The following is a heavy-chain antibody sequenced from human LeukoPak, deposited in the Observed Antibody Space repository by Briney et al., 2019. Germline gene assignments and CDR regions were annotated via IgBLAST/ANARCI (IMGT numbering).Heavy chain of an antibody. D-gene: IGHD3-16*01. Sequence: SETLSLTCTVSGGSISSSSYYWGWIRQPPGKGLEWIGSIYYSGSTYYNPSLKSRVTISVDTSKNQFSLKLSSVTAADTAVYYCARDRFPLDPWGQGTLVTVSS. CDR2: IYYSGST. CDR1: GGSISSSSYY. CDR3: ARDRFPLDP. V-gene: IGHV4-39*02. J-gene: IGHJ5*02.